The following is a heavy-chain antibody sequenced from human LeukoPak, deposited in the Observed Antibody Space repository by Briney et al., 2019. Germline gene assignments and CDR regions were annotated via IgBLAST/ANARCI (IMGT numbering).Heavy chain of an antibody. CDR3: ARKMGATAYYYYYYYMDV. Sequence: GGSLRLSCAASGFTFSSYSINWVRQAPGKGLEWVSYISSSSSTIYYADSVKGRFTISRDNAKNSLYLQMNSLRAADTAVYYCARKMGATAYYYYYYYMDVWGKGTTVTVSS. J-gene: IGHJ6*03. CDR1: GFTFSSYS. V-gene: IGHV3-48*01. CDR2: ISSSSSTI. D-gene: IGHD1-26*01.